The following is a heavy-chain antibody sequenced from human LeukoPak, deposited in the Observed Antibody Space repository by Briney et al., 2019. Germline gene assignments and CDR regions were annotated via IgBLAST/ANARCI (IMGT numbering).Heavy chain of an antibody. J-gene: IGHJ4*02. CDR3: ARDQGGL. D-gene: IGHD2-2*01. CDR2: ITYSGST. CDR1: VGPFSDYS. Sequence: PSETLSLTCAVYVGPFSDYSWSWIRQSPGKGLEWIGEITYSGSTNYNPSLKSRVTISIDTSKNQFSLKVTSLTAADTAVYYCARDQGGLWGQGTLVTVSS. V-gene: IGHV4-34*01.